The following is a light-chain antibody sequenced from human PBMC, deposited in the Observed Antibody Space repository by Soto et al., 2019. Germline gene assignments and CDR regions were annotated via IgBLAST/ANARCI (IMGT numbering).Light chain of an antibody. CDR1: QSFSGTY. Sequence: EIVLTQSPGTLSLSPGERATLSCRASQSFSGTYLAWYQQKPGQAPRLLTYAASTRATGIPDRFSGSGSGTDFTLTISRLEPEDFAVYYCQQYGSSPRITFGQGTRLEIK. V-gene: IGKV3-20*01. CDR3: QQYGSSPRIT. CDR2: AAS. J-gene: IGKJ5*01.